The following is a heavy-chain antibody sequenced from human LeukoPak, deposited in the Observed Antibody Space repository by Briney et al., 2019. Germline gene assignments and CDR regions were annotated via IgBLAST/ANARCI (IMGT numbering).Heavy chain of an antibody. V-gene: IGHV4-39*01. J-gene: IGHJ6*03. CDR3: ARCMVRGNFYYMDV. D-gene: IGHD3-10*01. CDR1: GGSISSSSYY. CDR2: IYHSGST. Sequence: SETLSLTCTVSGGSISSSSYYWGWIRQPPGKGLEWIGSIYHSGSTYYNPSLKSRVTISVDTSKNQFSLKLSSVTAADTAVYYCARCMVRGNFYYMDVWGKGTTVTVSS.